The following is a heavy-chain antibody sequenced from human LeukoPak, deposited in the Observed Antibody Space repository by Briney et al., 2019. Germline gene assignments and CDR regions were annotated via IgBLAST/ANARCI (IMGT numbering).Heavy chain of an antibody. CDR1: GYTFINYY. CDR3: ARDAAAHGLFDY. CDR2: INPSGGST. V-gene: IGHV1-46*01. J-gene: IGHJ4*02. D-gene: IGHD6-13*01. Sequence: ASVKVSCKASGYTFINYYMHWVRRAPGQGLEWMGMINPSGGSTSYAQRFQGRVTMTRDMSTSTVYMELSSLRSEDTAVFYCARDAAAHGLFDYWGQGTLVTVSS.